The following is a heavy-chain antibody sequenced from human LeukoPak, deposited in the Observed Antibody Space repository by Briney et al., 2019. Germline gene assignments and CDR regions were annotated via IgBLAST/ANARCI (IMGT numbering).Heavy chain of an antibody. V-gene: IGHV1-2*02. J-gene: IGHJ4*02. CDR2: INPNSGGT. D-gene: IGHD1-26*01. CDR1: GYTFTGYY. Sequence: ASVKVSCKASGYTFTGYYMHWVRQAPGQGLEWMGWINPNSGGTNYAQKFQGRVTMTRDTSISTAYMELSRLRSDDTAVYYCARWTVGATSFSDYWGQGTLVTVSS. CDR3: ARWTVGATSFSDY.